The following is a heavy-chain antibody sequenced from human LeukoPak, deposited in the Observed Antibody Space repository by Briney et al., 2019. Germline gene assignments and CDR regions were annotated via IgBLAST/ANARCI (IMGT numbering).Heavy chain of an antibody. V-gene: IGHV4-61*02. CDR3: ARQLDGLARYFDY. J-gene: IGHJ4*02. D-gene: IGHD1-1*01. CDR1: GGSISSGSYY. CDR2: IYTSGST. Sequence: SETLSLTCTVPGGSISSGSYYWSWIRQPAGKGLEWIGRIYTSGSTNYNPSLKSRVTISVDTSKNQFSLKLSSVTAADTAVYYCARQLDGLARYFDYWGQGTLVTVSS.